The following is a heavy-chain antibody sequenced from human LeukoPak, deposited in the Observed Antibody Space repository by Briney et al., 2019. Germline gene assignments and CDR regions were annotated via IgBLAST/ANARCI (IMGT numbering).Heavy chain of an antibody. J-gene: IGHJ5*02. CDR2: INHSGST. CDR1: GGSFSGYY. V-gene: IGHV4-34*01. Sequence: SETLSLTCAVYGGSFSGYYWSWIRQPPGKGLEWIGEINHSGSTNYNPSLKSRVTISVDMSKNQFSLKLSSVTAADTAVYYCARGYDFWSGYFWFDPWGQGTLVTVSS. CDR3: ARGYDFWSGYFWFDP. D-gene: IGHD3-3*01.